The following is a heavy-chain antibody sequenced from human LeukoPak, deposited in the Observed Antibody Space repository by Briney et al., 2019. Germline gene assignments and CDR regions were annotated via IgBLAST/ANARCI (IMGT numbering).Heavy chain of an antibody. CDR2: IIPILGIA. V-gene: IGHV1-69*02. CDR3: ATGSTHYDFWSGYYFDY. J-gene: IGHJ4*02. Sequence: ASVEVSCKASGGTFSSYTISWVRQAPGQGLEWMGRIIPILGIANYAQKFQGRVTITADKSTSTAYMELSSLRSEDTAVYYCATGSTHYDFWSGYYFDYWGQGTLVTVSS. D-gene: IGHD3-3*01. CDR1: GGTFSSYT.